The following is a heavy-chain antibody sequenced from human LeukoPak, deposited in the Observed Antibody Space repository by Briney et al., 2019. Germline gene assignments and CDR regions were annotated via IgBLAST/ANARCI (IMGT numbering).Heavy chain of an antibody. D-gene: IGHD3-22*01. CDR1: GGSFSGYY. CDR3: ASAVGSGYPDY. Sequence: SETLSLTCAVYGGSFSGYYWSWIRQPPGKGLEWIGEINHSGSTNYNPSLKSRVTISVDTSKNQFSLKLSSVIAADTAVYYCASAVGSGYPDYWGQGTLVTVSS. CDR2: INHSGST. J-gene: IGHJ4*02. V-gene: IGHV4-34*01.